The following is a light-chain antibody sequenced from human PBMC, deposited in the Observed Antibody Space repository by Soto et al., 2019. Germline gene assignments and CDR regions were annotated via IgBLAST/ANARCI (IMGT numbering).Light chain of an antibody. CDR3: QPTRSYPST. V-gene: IGKV1-9*01. CDR2: GSS. J-gene: IGKJ4*02. CDR1: QGISTY. Sequence: IQLTQSPSSLSASVGDSVTITCRASQGISTYLAWYQQKPGKAPNLLIYGSSTLQSGVPLRFRGSGSGTDFTLTINSLQAEDFATYYCQPTRSYPSTFGGGTKVDIK.